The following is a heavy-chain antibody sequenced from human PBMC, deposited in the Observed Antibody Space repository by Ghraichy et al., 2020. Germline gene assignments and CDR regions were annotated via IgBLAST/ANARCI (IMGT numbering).Heavy chain of an antibody. V-gene: IGHV3-74*01. D-gene: IGHD3-16*01. CDR2: INPDGTIT. CDR3: TKGGSTALGD. J-gene: IGHJ4*02. CDR1: GFILSSDW. Sequence: GGSLRLSCAASGFILSSDWMHWVRQVPRKGLVWVSHINPDGTITNYVDSVKGRFTISRDIAKNTLYLQMNSLTVDDTALYYCTKGGSTALGDWGQGTLVTVSS.